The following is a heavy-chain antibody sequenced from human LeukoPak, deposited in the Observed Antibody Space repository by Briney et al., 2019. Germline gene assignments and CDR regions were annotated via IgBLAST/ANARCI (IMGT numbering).Heavy chain of an antibody. J-gene: IGHJ5*02. CDR1: GYTLTELS. CDR3: ATLRITMIVVVDREGSFDP. D-gene: IGHD3-22*01. CDR2: FDPEDGET. V-gene: IGHV1-24*01. Sequence: ASVKVSCKVSGYTLTELSMHWVRQAPGKGLEWMGGFDPEDGETIYAQKFQGRVTMTEDTSTDTAYMELSSLRSEDTAVYYCATLRITMIVVVDREGSFDPWGQGTLVTVSS.